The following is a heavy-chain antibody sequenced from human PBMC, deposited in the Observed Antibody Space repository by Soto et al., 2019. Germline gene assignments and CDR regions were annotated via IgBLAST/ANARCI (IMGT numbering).Heavy chain of an antibody. J-gene: IGHJ6*03. CDR1: GYTFTIYY. CDR2: INPSGGST. Sequence: ASVKVSCKASGYTFTIYYMHWVRQAPGQGLEWMGIINPSGGSTSYAQKFQGRVTMTRDTSTSTVYMELSSLRSEDTAVYYCARDKEYCGGDCYSRSYYYYMDVWGKGTTVTVSS. V-gene: IGHV1-46*03. CDR3: ARDKEYCGGDCYSRSYYYYMDV. D-gene: IGHD2-21*01.